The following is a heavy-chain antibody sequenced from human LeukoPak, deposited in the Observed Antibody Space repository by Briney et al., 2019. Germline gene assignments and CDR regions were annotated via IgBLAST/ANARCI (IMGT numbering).Heavy chain of an antibody. Sequence: SETLSLTCTVSGGSISSYYWSWIRQPPGKGLEWIGYIYYSGSTNYNPSLKSRVTISVVTSKNQFSLKLSSVTAADTAVYYCARRSSAWYIAFDIWGQGTMVTVSS. CDR2: IYYSGST. V-gene: IGHV4-59*08. CDR3: ARRSSAWYIAFDI. D-gene: IGHD6-19*01. CDR1: GGSISSYY. J-gene: IGHJ3*02.